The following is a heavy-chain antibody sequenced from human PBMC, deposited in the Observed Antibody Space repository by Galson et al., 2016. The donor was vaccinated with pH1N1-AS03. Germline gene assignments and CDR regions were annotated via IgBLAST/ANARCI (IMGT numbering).Heavy chain of an antibody. CDR2: IHPSGGP. CDR3: ARDGGHYGDCDY. J-gene: IGHJ4*02. D-gene: IGHD4-17*01. CDR1: GFTFTSYY. Sequence: SVKVSCKASGFTFTSYYMHWVRQAPGQGLEWMGIIHPSGGPIYAQHFQGRVSMARDTPTSTVYMELSNLRPDDTAVYYCARDGGHYGDCDYWGQGTLVTVSS. V-gene: IGHV1-46*01.